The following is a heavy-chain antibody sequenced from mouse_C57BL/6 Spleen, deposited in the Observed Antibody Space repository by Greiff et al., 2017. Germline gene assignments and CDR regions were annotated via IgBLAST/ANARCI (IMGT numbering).Heavy chain of an antibody. J-gene: IGHJ2*01. CDR3: ARSADGDY. CDR1: GYTFTSYW. V-gene: IGHV1-50*01. CDR2: IDPSDSYT. Sequence: QVQLQQPGAELVKPGASVKLSCKASGYTFTSYWMQWVKQRPGQGLEWIGEIDPSDSYTNYNQKFKGKATLTVDTSSSTAYMQLSSLTSEDSAVYYCARSADGDYWGQGTTLTVSS.